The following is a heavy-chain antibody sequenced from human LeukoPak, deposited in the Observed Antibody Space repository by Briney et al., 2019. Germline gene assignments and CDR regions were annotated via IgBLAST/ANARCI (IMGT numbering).Heavy chain of an antibody. CDR3: AGRFSSSWAHAY. CDR2: IYSDGRT. D-gene: IGHD6-13*01. Sequence: GGSLRLSCAASGFTVSSNYMSWVRQAPGKGLEWVSSIYSDGRTFYADSVKGRFTTSRDNSKNTLSLQFNSLRVEDTAVYYCAGRFSSSWAHAYWGQGTLVTVSS. V-gene: IGHV3-53*01. CDR1: GFTVSSNY. J-gene: IGHJ4*02.